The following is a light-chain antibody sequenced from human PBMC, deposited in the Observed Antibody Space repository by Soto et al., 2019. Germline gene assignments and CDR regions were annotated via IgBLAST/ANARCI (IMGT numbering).Light chain of an antibody. CDR2: EVT. J-gene: IGLJ1*01. CDR3: SSHAGSNTFYV. CDR1: SSDVGAYQY. V-gene: IGLV2-8*01. Sequence: QSALTQPPSASGSPGQSVTISCTGTSSDVGAYQYVSWYQHHPGKAPKLMIYEVTKRPSGVPDRFSGSKSGNTASLTVSGLQAEDEADYYCSSHAGSNTFYVFGTGTKLTVL.